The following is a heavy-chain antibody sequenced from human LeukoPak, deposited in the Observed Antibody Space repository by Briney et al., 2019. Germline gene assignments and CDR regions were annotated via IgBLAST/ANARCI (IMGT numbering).Heavy chain of an antibody. V-gene: IGHV3-53*01. Sequence: PGGSLRLSCAASGFIVSSNFMSWVRQAPGKGLEWISVLYSGGTTFYADSVMGRFTISRDNSKNTLYLQMNSLRAEDTAMYYCARSSRAVAGIFDNWGRGTLVTVSS. CDR1: GFIVSSNF. CDR2: LYSGGTT. D-gene: IGHD6-19*01. CDR3: ARSSRAVAGIFDN. J-gene: IGHJ4*02.